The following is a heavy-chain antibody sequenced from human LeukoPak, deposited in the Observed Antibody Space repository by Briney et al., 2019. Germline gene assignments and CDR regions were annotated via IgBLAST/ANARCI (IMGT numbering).Heavy chain of an antibody. CDR1: GSTFSGYA. V-gene: IGHV3-23*01. J-gene: IGHJ5*02. Sequence: TGGSPRLSCAVSGSTFSGYAMSWVRQAPGKGLQWVATISRSGDDTYYADSVKGRFTVSRDNSKNTLYVQMNSLRAEDTAIYYCAKAGANWFDPWGQGTLVTVSS. CDR2: ISRSGDDT. CDR3: AKAGANWFDP. D-gene: IGHD3-10*01.